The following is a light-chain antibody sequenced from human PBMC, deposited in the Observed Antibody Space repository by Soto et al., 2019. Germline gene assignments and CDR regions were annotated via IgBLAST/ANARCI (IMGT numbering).Light chain of an antibody. CDR2: GAT. V-gene: IGKV3-20*01. J-gene: IGKJ2*01. CDR1: QGIYSNY. Sequence: EIVLTQSPATLSLSPGERATLSCRASQGIYSNYLAWYQKKPGQAPKLLIYGATSKATGIPDRFSGSGSGTDFTLTISRLEPEDCAVYFCQQYGSSRMSFGQGTNLEIK. CDR3: QQYGSSRMS.